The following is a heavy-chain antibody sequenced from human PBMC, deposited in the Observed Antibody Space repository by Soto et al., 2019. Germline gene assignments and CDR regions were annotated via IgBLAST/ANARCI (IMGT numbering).Heavy chain of an antibody. D-gene: IGHD4-17*01. V-gene: IGHV3-30*18. CDR2: ISYDGSNK. J-gene: IGHJ4*02. CDR1: GFTFSDYG. CDR3: AKDPGGYGDAY. Sequence: GGSLRLSCAASGFTFSDYGMHWVRQAPGKGPEWLAVISYDGSNKYYADPVKGRFTISRDNSKNTLYLQMNSLRAEDTAVYYCAKDPGGYGDAYWGQGTLVTVSS.